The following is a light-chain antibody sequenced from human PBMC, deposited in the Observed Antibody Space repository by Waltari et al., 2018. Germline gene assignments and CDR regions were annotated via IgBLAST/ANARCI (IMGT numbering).Light chain of an antibody. Sequence: DIQMTQSPSSLSASVGDRVTITCRASQSISSYLNWYQQKPGKAPKLLIYAASSLQSGVPSRFSGSGSGTDFTLKISRVEAEDVGVYYCMQALQTPVTFGGGTKVEI. J-gene: IGKJ4*01. CDR1: QSISSY. CDR2: AAS. CDR3: MQALQTPVT. V-gene: IGKV1-39*01.